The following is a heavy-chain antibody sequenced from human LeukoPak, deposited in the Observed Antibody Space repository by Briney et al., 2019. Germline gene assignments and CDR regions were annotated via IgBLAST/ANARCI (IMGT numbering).Heavy chain of an antibody. Sequence: PSETLSLTCAVYGGSFSGYYWSWIRLPPGKGLEWIGEINHSGSTNYNPSLKSRVTISVDTSKNQFSLKLSSVTAADTAVYYCARHLPKPGVAAAGSPGGFDYWGQGTLVTVSS. CDR3: ARHLPKPGVAAAGSPGGFDY. CDR2: INHSGST. D-gene: IGHD6-13*01. CDR1: GGSFSGYY. V-gene: IGHV4-34*01. J-gene: IGHJ4*02.